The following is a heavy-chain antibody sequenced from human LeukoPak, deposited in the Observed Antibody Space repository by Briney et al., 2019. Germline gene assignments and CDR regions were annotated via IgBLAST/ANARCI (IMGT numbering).Heavy chain of an antibody. CDR2: ISAYNGDT. CDR3: ARPANMHLDWFMDY. CDR1: RYTFSSYG. V-gene: IGHV1-18*01. Sequence: ASVKVSCKASRYTFSSYGISWVRQAPGQGLEWMGWISAYNGDTKYAQSVQDRITMTTDTTTTTAYMELRSLSSDDTAVYYCARPANMHLDWFMDYWGQGTLVTVSS. J-gene: IGHJ4*02. D-gene: IGHD3-9*01.